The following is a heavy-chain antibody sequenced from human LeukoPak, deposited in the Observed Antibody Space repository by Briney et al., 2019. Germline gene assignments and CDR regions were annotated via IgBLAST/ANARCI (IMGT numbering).Heavy chain of an antibody. CDR3: ARCPSSNYDFWSGYYSRNYYYYMDV. CDR1: GGTFSSCT. J-gene: IGHJ6*03. D-gene: IGHD3-3*01. Sequence: ASVKVSCKASGGTFSSCTISWVRQAPGQGPEWMGGIIPIFGTANYAQTFQGRVTITADKSTSTAYMELSSLRSEDTAVYYCARCPSSNYDFWSGYYSRNYYYYMDVWGKGTTVTVSS. V-gene: IGHV1-69*06. CDR2: IIPIFGTA.